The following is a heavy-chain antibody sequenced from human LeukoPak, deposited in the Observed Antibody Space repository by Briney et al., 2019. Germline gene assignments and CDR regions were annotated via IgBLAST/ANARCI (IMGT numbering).Heavy chain of an antibody. J-gene: IGHJ4*02. Sequence: GGSLGLSCAASGFTFSSYAMRWVRHAPGKGLEWVSAISGSGGSTYYADSVKGRFTISRDNSKNTLYLQMNSLRAEDTAVYYCAKGLRRSYDSPPAWGQGTLVTVSS. D-gene: IGHD3-22*01. V-gene: IGHV3-23*01. CDR3: AKGLRRSYDSPPA. CDR2: ISGSGGST. CDR1: GFTFSSYA.